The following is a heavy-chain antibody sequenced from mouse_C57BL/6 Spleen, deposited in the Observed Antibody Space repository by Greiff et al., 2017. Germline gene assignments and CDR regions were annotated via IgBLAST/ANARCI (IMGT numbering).Heavy chain of an antibody. V-gene: IGHV6-6*01. Sequence: EVKVEESGGGLVQPGGSMKLSCAASGFTFSDAWMDWVRQSPEKGLEWVAEIRNKANNHATYYAVSVKGRFTISRDDSKSSVYLQMNSLRAEDTGIYYCTRRGGYERPLDYWGQGTSVTVSS. CDR2: IRNKANNHAT. CDR1: GFTFSDAW. D-gene: IGHD2-2*01. J-gene: IGHJ4*01. CDR3: TRRGGYERPLDY.